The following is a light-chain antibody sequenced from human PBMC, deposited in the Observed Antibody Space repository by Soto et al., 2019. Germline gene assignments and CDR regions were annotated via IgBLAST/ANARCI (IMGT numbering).Light chain of an antibody. CDR1: QSVSSSY. V-gene: IGKV3-20*01. CDR3: QKYANSPLT. J-gene: IGKJ3*01. Sequence: EIVLTQSPGTLSLSPGEGATLSCRASQSVSSSYLAWYQQKPGQAPRLLIYGASSRATGIPDRFSGSGSGTDFTLTISRLEPEDFAVYYCQKYANSPLTFGPGTNVDIK. CDR2: GAS.